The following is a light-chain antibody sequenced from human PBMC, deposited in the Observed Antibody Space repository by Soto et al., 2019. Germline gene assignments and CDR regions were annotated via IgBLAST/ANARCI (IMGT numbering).Light chain of an antibody. J-gene: IGLJ1*01. V-gene: IGLV1-47*01. Sequence: QSVLTQPPSASGTPGQRVTISCSGSSSNIGSNYVYWYQQLPGTAPKLLIYRNNQRPSGVPDRFSGSKSGTSASLAISGLRSEDEADYYCAAWDDNLSGPLFVFGTGTKLTVL. CDR1: SSNIGSNY. CDR2: RNN. CDR3: AAWDDNLSGPLFV.